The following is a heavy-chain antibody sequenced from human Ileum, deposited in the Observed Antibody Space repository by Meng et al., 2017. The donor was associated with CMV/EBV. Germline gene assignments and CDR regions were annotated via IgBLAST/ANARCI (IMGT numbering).Heavy chain of an antibody. CDR3: VRDEVGKTTFYGYFDY. CDR2: IRHDGSNI. CDR1: GFRFTQYG. V-gene: IGHV3-33*01. J-gene: IGHJ4*02. Sequence: SGFRFTQYGLPWGRQATGKELEWLAIIRHDGSNIHYADSVKGRFAISRDNSKNTLYLKMESLRGEDTAVYYCVRDEVGKTTFYGYFDYWGQGALVTVSS. D-gene: IGHD2/OR15-2a*01.